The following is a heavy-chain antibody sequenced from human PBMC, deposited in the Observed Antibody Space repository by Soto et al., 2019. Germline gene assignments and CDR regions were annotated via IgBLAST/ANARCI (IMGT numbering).Heavy chain of an antibody. CDR1: GFTFSNYW. J-gene: IGHJ4*02. CDR2: INTDGSST. D-gene: IGHD3-16*01. CDR3: ASDGGALGY. Sequence: EVQQVESGGGLVQPGGSLRLSCAASGFTFSNYWMNWVRQAPGKGLVWVSRINTDGSSTNYADFVKGRFTISRDNAKETMYLQMNSLRTEETAFYYCASDGGALGYWGQGTLVTVSS. V-gene: IGHV3-74*01.